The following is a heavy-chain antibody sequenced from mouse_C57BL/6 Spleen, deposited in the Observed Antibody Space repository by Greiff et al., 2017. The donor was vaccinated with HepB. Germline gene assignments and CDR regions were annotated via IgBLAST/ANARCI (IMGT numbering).Heavy chain of an antibody. D-gene: IGHD3-2*02. CDR2: INPSTGGT. CDR1: GYSFTGYY. J-gene: IGHJ2*01. V-gene: IGHV1-42*01. CDR3: ARGGSGYTY. Sequence: EVQLQQSGPELVKPGASVKISCKASGYSFTGYYMNWVKQSPEKSLEWIGEINPSTGGTTYNQKFTAKATLTVDKSSSTAYTQLKSLTSEDSAVYYCARGGSGYTYWGQGTTLTVSS.